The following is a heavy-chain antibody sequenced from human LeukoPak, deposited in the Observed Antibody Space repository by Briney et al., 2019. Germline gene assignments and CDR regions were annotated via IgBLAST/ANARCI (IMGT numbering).Heavy chain of an antibody. CDR3: AKGFRTNGVYHYYYYGMDV. Sequence: ASVKVSCKASGYTFTSYDINWVRQATGQGLEWMGWMNPNSGNTGYAQKFQGRVTMTRNTSISTAYMELSSLRSEDTAVYYCAKGFRTNGVYHYYYYGMDVWGQGTTVTVSS. J-gene: IGHJ6*02. D-gene: IGHD2-8*01. V-gene: IGHV1-8*01. CDR1: GYTFTSYD. CDR2: MNPNSGNT.